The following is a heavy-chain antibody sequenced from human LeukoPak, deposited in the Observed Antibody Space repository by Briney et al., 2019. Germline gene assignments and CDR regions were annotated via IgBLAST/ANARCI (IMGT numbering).Heavy chain of an antibody. V-gene: IGHV3-23*01. CDR3: AKDSSTWSVGAEYFQH. CDR2: ISGSGGST. CDR1: GFTFSSYA. D-gene: IGHD1-26*01. Sequence: GGSLRLSCAASGFTFSSYAMSWVRQAPGKGLEWVSAISGSGGSTYYADSVKGRFTISRDNSKNTLYLQMNSLRAEDTAVYYCAKDSSTWSVGAEYFQHWGQGTLVTVST. J-gene: IGHJ1*01.